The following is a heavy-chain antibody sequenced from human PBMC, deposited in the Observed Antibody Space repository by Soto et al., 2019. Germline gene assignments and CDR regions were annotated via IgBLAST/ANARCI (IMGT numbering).Heavy chain of an antibody. V-gene: IGHV4-39*01. D-gene: IGHD3-22*01. CDR1: GDSISSSDYY. CDR3: ARHLKNFDSSIRYLDP. CDR2: IYNSGNI. Sequence: PSETLSLTCTVSGDSISSSDYYWGWIRQPPGKGLEWIASIYNSGNIYYNPSLKSRVTISVDTSKNHISLKLSSVTAADTAVYYCARHLKNFDSSIRYLDPWGQGILVTVSS. J-gene: IGHJ5*02.